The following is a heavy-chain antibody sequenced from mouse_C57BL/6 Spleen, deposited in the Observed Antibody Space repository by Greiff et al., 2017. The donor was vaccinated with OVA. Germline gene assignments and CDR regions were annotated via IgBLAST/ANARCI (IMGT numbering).Heavy chain of an antibody. Sequence: VQLQQPGAELVMPGASVKLSCKASGYTFTSYWMHWVKQRPGQGLEWIGEIDPSDSYTNYNQKFKGKSTLTVDKSSSTAYMQLSSLTSEDSAVYYCARKAQAPYFDDWGQGTTLTVSS. D-gene: IGHD3-2*02. J-gene: IGHJ2*01. CDR3: ARKAQAPYFDD. CDR1: GYTFTSYW. V-gene: IGHV1-69*01. CDR2: IDPSDSYT.